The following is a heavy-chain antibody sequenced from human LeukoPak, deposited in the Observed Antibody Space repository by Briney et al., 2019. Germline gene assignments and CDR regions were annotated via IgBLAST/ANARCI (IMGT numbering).Heavy chain of an antibody. CDR1: GFTLTTYW. CDR3: ARDGERDYYYYYMDV. J-gene: IGHJ6*03. V-gene: IGHV3-7*03. CDR2: IKQDGTEK. Sequence: GESLRLSCAASGFTLTTYWLGWVRQPPGKGLEWVANIKQDGTEKYYVDSVKGRFTISRDNAKNSLYLQMNSLRAEDTAVYYCARDGERDYYYYYMDVCGKGTTVTISS. D-gene: IGHD1-26*01.